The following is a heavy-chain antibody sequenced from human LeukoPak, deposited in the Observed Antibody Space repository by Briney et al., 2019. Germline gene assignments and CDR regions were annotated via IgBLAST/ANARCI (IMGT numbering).Heavy chain of an antibody. V-gene: IGHV1-24*01. Sequence: GASVKVSCKVSGHTLNEISMHWVRQAPGKGLEWMGSFDPEDGETMYAENFQGRFTMTEDTSRDTAYMELSSLRSEDTAVYFCATDKGGPGTTFHDPFDNWGQGTMVTVSS. D-gene: IGHD1-7*01. CDR1: GHTLNEIS. CDR2: FDPEDGET. CDR3: ATDKGGPGTTFHDPFDN. J-gene: IGHJ3*02.